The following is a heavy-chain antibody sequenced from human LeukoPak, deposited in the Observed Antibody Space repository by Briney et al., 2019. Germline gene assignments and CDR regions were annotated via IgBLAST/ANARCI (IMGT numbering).Heavy chain of an antibody. D-gene: IGHD2-15*01. CDR2: IYYSGST. CDR3: ARAKGRYCSGGSCYSGYYYYGMDV. Sequence: SETLSLTCTVSGGSLSSYYWSWVRQPPGRGRGWSGYIYYSGSTNYNPSLKSRVTISVDTSKNQFSLKLSSVTAADTAVYYCARAKGRYCSGGSCYSGYYYYGMDVWGQGTTVTVSS. J-gene: IGHJ6*02. V-gene: IGHV4-59*01. CDR1: GGSLSSYY.